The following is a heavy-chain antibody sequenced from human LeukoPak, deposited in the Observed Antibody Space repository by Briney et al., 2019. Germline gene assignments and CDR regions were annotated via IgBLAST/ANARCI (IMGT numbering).Heavy chain of an antibody. CDR2: INKDGSAT. J-gene: IGHJ6*02. CDR3: ATWAFYHSLDV. V-gene: IGHV3-43*02. D-gene: IGHD1-26*01. Sequence: GGSLRLSCEASGFTFDAYSMHWVRQAPGKGLEWFSLINKDGSATYYADSVKGRFPISRDNSKNSLYLQMNSLRSEDTALYYCATWAFYHSLDVWGQGTTVTVSS. CDR1: GFTFDAYS.